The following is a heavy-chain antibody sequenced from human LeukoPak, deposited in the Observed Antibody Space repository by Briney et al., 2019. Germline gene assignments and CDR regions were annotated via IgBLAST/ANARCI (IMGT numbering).Heavy chain of an antibody. CDR3: ARDVTAGGDAFDI. Sequence: GGSLRLSCAASGFYFRSYTMNWLRQAPGKGLEWVALISYDGRNKYYADSLEGRFTISRDNSKNTLYPQTNSLRAEDTAVYYCARDVTAGGDAFDIWGQGTMVTVSS. D-gene: IGHD1-14*01. J-gene: IGHJ3*02. V-gene: IGHV3-30*01. CDR1: GFYFRSYT. CDR2: ISYDGRNK.